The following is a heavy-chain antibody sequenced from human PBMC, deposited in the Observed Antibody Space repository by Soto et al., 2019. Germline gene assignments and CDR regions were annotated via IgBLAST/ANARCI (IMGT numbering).Heavy chain of an antibody. CDR1: GGSISSSNW. V-gene: IGHV4-4*02. J-gene: IGHJ5*02. CDR3: ARALEVQLAGNWFDP. D-gene: IGHD6-6*01. Sequence: PSETLSLTCAVSGGSISSSNWWSCVRQPPGKGLEWIGEIYHSGSTNYNPSLKSRVTISVDKSKNQFSLKLSSVTAADTAVYYCARALEVQLAGNWFDPWGQGTLVTVSS. CDR2: IYHSGST.